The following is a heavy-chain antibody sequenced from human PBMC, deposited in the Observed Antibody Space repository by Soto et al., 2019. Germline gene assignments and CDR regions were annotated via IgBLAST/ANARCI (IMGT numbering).Heavy chain of an antibody. J-gene: IGHJ4*02. D-gene: IGHD3-3*01. CDR3: AKGPYYDFWSGYSFGSGPGLDY. Sequence: GGSLRLSCAASGFTFSSYGMHWVRQAPGKRLEWVAVISYDGSNKYYADSVKGRFTISRDNSKNTLYLQMNSLRAEDTAVYYCAKGPYYDFWSGYSFGSGPGLDYWGQGTLVTVSS. CDR2: ISYDGSNK. V-gene: IGHV3-30*18. CDR1: GFTFSSYG.